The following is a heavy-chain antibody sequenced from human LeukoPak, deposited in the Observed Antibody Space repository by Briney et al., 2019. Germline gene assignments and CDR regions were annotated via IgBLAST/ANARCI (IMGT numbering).Heavy chain of an antibody. V-gene: IGHV1-69*01. CDR2: IIPIFGTA. CDR1: GGTFSSYA. D-gene: IGHD6-6*01. CDR3: VLHASSDVDPFDY. J-gene: IGHJ4*02. Sequence: SVKVSCKASGGTFSSYAISWVRQAPGQGLEWMGGIIPIFGTANYAQKFQGRVTITADESTSTAYMGLSSLRSEDTAVYYCVLHASSDVDPFDYWGQGTLVTVSS.